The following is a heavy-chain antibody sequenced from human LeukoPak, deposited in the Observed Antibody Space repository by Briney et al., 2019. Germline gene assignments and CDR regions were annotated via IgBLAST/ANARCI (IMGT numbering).Heavy chain of an antibody. CDR3: AKDGGFYGENLDY. J-gene: IGHJ4*02. CDR2: ISYDGSSK. CDR1: GFTFSSYG. V-gene: IGHV3-30*18. D-gene: IGHD4-17*01. Sequence: PGGSLRLSCAASGFTFSSYGMHWVRQAPGKGLEWVAVISYDGSSKYYADSVKGRFTISRDNSKNTLFLQMNSLRAGDTAVFYCAKDGGFYGENLDYWGQGTLVTVSS.